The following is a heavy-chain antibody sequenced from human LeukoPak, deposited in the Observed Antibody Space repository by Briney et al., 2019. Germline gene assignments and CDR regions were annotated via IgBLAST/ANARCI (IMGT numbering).Heavy chain of an antibody. J-gene: IGHJ2*01. V-gene: IGHV3-73*01. CDR1: GFTFSGSA. CDR3: TTRDTPMDLPDWYFDL. Sequence: GGSLKLSCAASGFTFSGSAMHWVRQASGKGLEWVGRIRSKVNGYATAYAASVKGRFTISRDDSKNTAYLQMSSLKTEDTAVYYCTTRDTPMDLPDWYFDLWGRGTLVTVSS. CDR2: IRSKVNGYAT. D-gene: IGHD5-18*01.